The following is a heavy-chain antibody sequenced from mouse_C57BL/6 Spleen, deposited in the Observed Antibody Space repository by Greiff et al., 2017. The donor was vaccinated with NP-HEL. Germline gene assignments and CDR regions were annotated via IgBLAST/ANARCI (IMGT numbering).Heavy chain of an antibody. J-gene: IGHJ1*03. CDR3: ARAEVDGYHWYFDV. CDR1: GFTFSDYY. V-gene: IGHV5-16*01. CDR2: INYDGSST. Sequence: EVKLVESEGGLVQPGSSMKLSCTASGFTFSDYYMAWVRQVPEKGLEWVANINYDGSSTYYLDSLKSRFIISRDNAKNILYLQMSSLKSEDTATYYCARAEVDGYHWYFDVWGTGTTVTVSS. D-gene: IGHD2-3*01.